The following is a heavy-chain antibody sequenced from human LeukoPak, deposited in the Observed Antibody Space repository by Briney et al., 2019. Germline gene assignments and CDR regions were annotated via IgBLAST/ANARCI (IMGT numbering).Heavy chain of an antibody. D-gene: IGHD3-10*01. CDR3: ARTTGKGSGSFMDV. J-gene: IGHJ6*03. CDR2: INPNSGGT. V-gene: IGHV1-2*02. CDR1: GYTFTGYY. Sequence: ASVKVSCKASGYTFTGYYMHWVRQAPGQGLEWMGWINPNSGGTNYAQKFQGRVTMTRDTSISTAYMELSRLRSDDTAVYYCARTTGKGSGSFMDVWGKGTTVTISS.